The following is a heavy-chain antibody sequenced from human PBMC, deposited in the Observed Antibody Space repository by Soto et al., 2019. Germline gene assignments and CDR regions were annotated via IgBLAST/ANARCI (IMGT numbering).Heavy chain of an antibody. CDR1: GGTFSGYA. J-gene: IGHJ4*02. Sequence: SVKVSCKASGGTFSGYATSWVRQAPGQGLEWMGGIIPIFGTANYAQKFQGRVTITADESTSTAYMELSSLRSEDTAVYYCARGTMVRGVIIIGFDYWGQGTLVTVSS. V-gene: IGHV1-69*13. CDR3: ARGTMVRGVIIIGFDY. CDR2: IIPIFGTA. D-gene: IGHD3-10*01.